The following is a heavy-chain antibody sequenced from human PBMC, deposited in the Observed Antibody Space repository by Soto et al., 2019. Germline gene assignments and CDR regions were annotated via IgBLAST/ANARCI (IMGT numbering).Heavy chain of an antibody. V-gene: IGHV4-28*01. D-gene: IGHD5-12*01. Sequence: QVQLQESGPGLVKPSDTLSLTCAVSNYSISSSDWWGWIRQPPGKGLEWIGYIFYCGSTYYNPSLKSRVTMSLDTSKNQFSLKLSSVTAVDTAVYYCVRKGDGYKNWYFDLWGRGTLVSVSS. CDR2: IFYCGST. J-gene: IGHJ2*01. CDR1: NYSISSSDW. CDR3: VRKGDGYKNWYFDL.